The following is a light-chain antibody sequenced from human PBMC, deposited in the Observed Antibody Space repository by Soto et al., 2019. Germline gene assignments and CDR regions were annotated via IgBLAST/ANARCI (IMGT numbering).Light chain of an antibody. CDR2: SAS. J-gene: IGKJ2*01. Sequence: DIQMTQSPSSLSASVGDRVTITCRASQGIRSDLGWYQQKPGKAPRRLIYSASTLHSGVPSRFSGSGSGTEFTLTISTLQPEDFETYYCLQHNNFPFTFGQGTKMEIK. V-gene: IGKV1-17*01. CDR1: QGIRSD. CDR3: LQHNNFPFT.